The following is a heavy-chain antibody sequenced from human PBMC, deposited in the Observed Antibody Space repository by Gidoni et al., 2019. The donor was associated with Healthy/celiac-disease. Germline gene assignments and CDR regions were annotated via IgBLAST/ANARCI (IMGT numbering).Heavy chain of an antibody. CDR1: GYTFTSYY. J-gene: IGHJ6*02. V-gene: IGHV1-46*03. CDR3: ARDPPYGSGSYYTGPAYYGMDV. Sequence: QVQLVQSGAEGKKPGASVKVSCKASGYTFTSYYMHWVRQAPGQGLEWMGIINPSGGSPSYAQKFQGRFPMTRDTSTSTVYMELSSLRSEDTAVYYCARDPPYGSGSYYTGPAYYGMDVWGQGTTVTVSS. D-gene: IGHD3-10*01. CDR2: INPSGGSP.